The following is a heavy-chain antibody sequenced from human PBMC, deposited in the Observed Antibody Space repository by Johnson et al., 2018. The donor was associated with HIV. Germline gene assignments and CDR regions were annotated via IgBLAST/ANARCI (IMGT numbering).Heavy chain of an antibody. CDR2: INSDGSNT. CDR3: ARECQYYYDSSGCTYDAFDI. J-gene: IGHJ3*02. Sequence: VQLVESGGGVVRPGESLRLSCAGSGFTFDEYGMSWVRQVAGQGLVWVSRINSDGSNTNYADAVKGRFTISRDNAKNTLYLQMNSLRVEDTAVYYCARECQYYYDSSGCTYDAFDIWGQGTMVTVSS. V-gene: IGHV3-74*01. CDR1: GFTFDEYG. D-gene: IGHD3-22*01.